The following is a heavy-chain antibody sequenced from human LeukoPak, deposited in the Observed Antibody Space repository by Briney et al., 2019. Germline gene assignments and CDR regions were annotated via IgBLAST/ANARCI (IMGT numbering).Heavy chain of an antibody. V-gene: IGHV3-11*01. CDR3: ARGARWAYYFDY. CDR2: ISTRDNTI. CDR1: GFTFSDYY. D-gene: IGHD4-23*01. Sequence: GGSLRLSCTASGFTFSDYYMSWIRQTPGKGLEWLSYISTRDNTIQYADTVKGRFTISRDNANNSVFLQMNNLRAEDSAIYYCARGARWAYYFDYWGQGSLVTVSS. J-gene: IGHJ4*02.